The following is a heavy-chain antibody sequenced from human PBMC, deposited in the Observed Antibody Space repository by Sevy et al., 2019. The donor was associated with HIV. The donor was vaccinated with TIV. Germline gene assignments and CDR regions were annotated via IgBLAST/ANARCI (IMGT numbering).Heavy chain of an antibody. J-gene: IGHJ4*02. CDR1: GGSIRTFY. Sequence: SDTLSLTCTVSGGSIRTFYWSWIRQPPGKGLEWIGYIYYSGSTNYNPSLKSRVTISVDTSKNQFSLKLSSVTAADTAVYYCARVPRTRSIAAAALYYFDYWGQGTLVTVS. V-gene: IGHV4-59*07. D-gene: IGHD6-13*01. CDR3: ARVPRTRSIAAAALYYFDY. CDR2: IYYSGST.